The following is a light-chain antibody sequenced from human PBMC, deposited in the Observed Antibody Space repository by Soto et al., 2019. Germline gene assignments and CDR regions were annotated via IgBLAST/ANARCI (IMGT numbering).Light chain of an antibody. J-gene: IGLJ1*01. CDR3: AGWDGSLRGFV. Sequence: QSVLTQPPSASGTPGQRVTISCSGSTSNIGSKTVSWYQQLPGSAPRVLIYNNNERPSGVPDRFSGSKSGTSASLAISGLQSEDEADYYCAGWDGSLRGFVFGTGTKLTVL. CDR1: TSNIGSKT. V-gene: IGLV1-44*01. CDR2: NNN.